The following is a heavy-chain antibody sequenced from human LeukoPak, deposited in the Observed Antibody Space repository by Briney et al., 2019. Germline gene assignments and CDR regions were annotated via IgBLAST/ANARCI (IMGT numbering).Heavy chain of an antibody. J-gene: IGHJ6*04. V-gene: IGHV3-21*01. D-gene: IGHD3-3*01. CDR2: ISSSSIYI. CDR3: ARDRSITGFGVVRRNKVGTLDV. CDR1: GFTFSNYR. Sequence: GGSLRLSCAASGFTFSNYRMNWVRQAPGKGLEWVSSISSSSIYIYYADSLKGRFTISRDNAKNSLYLQMNSLRAEDTAVYYCARDRSITGFGVVRRNKVGTLDVWGKGTTVTVSS.